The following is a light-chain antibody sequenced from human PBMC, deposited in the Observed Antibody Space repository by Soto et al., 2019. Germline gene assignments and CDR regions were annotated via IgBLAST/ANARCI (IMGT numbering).Light chain of an antibody. CDR1: SSDVGLYNY. CDR3: SSFTSSDTVL. CDR2: DVT. J-gene: IGLJ2*01. Sequence: QSVLTQPASVSGSPGQSVTIPCTGTSSDVGLYNYVSWYQQHPGKAPKFLIYDVTTRPSGVSNRFSGSKSGNTASLTISGLQAEDEANYYCSSFTSSDTVLFGGGTKLTVL. V-gene: IGLV2-14*03.